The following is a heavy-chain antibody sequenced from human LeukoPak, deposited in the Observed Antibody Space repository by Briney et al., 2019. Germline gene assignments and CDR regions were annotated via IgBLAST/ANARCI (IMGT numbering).Heavy chain of an antibody. CDR2: ISSSGSTI. Sequence: GGSLRLSCAASGFTFSDYYMSWIRQAPGKGLEWVSYISSSGSTIYYADSVKGRFTISRDNAKNSLYLQMNSLRAEDTAVYYCASYDFWSGWYFDYWGQGTLVTVSS. CDR3: ASYDFWSGWYFDY. V-gene: IGHV3-11*04. J-gene: IGHJ4*02. D-gene: IGHD3-3*01. CDR1: GFTFSDYY.